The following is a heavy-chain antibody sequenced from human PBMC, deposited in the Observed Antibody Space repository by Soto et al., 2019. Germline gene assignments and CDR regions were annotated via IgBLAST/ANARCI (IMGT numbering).Heavy chain of an antibody. CDR3: ASWSSDCSSTRCYTHHYYYRMDV. V-gene: IGHV1-69*06. CDR2: IIPIFGTA. J-gene: IGHJ6*02. Sequence: ASVKVSCKASGGTFSSYAISWVRQAPGQGLEWMGGIIPIFGTANYAQKFQGRVTITADKSTSTAYMELSSLRYEDTAVYYCASWSSDCSSTRCYTHHYYYRMDVWGQGTKVTVSS. CDR1: GGTFSSYA. D-gene: IGHD2-2*02.